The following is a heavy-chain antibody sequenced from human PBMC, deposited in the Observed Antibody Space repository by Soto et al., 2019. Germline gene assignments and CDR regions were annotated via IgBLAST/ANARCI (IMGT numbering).Heavy chain of an antibody. J-gene: IGHJ4*02. D-gene: IGHD4-17*01. CDR2: ISSGGINI. CDR3: ARDHPNRIYGTCFDY. V-gene: IGHV3-48*03. CDR1: GFSFSIYE. Sequence: EVQLVESGGALVQPGGSLRLSCAASGFSFSIYEMNWVRQAPGKGLEWISYISSGGINIHYADSVKGRFTISRDNAKNSLYLQMNSLRDEDTAVYYCARDHPNRIYGTCFDYWGQGTLVTVSS.